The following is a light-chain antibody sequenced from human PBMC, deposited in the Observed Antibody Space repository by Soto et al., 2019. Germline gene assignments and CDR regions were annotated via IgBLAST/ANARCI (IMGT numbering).Light chain of an antibody. Sequence: QSVLTQPASVSGSAGQSITISCTGTSSDVGGYKYVSWYQQHPGRAPKLIIYEVSNRPSGVSNRFSGSKSGNTASLTISGLQAEDEADYYCSSYTSSSTLLFGTGTKLTVL. CDR3: SSYTSSSTLL. CDR1: SSDVGGYKY. CDR2: EVS. V-gene: IGLV2-14*01. J-gene: IGLJ1*01.